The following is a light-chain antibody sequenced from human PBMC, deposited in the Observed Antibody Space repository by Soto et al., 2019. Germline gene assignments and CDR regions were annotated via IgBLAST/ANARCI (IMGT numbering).Light chain of an antibody. CDR2: GIS. V-gene: IGKV3-20*01. J-gene: IGKJ2*01. Sequence: ENVLTQSPGTLSLSPWERATLSCRATQSVTNRYFAWYQQKPGQAPRLLIYGISSRATDIPDRFSGSGSGTDYTLTISRLEPEDFGVYYCQQYSSLPHTFGQGTKLEVK. CDR1: QSVTNRY. CDR3: QQYSSLPHT.